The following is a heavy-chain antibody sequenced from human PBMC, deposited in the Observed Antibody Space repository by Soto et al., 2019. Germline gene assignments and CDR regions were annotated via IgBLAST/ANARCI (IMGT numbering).Heavy chain of an antibody. J-gene: IGHJ3*02. CDR2: LSYNENNK. D-gene: IGHD1-7*01. CDR1: GFTFSRYS. Sequence: QVQLVESGGGVVQPGRSLRLSCAASGFTFSRYSIHWVRQAPGKGLEWVATLSYNENNKYYADSVKGRFTISRDNSKSTVFLQMNSLRTEDTAVYYCARIDREFRELLNVFDIWGQGTMVTVSS. V-gene: IGHV3-30-3*01. CDR3: ARIDREFRELLNVFDI.